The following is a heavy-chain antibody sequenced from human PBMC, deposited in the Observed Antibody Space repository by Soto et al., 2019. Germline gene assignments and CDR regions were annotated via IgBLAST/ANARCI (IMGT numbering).Heavy chain of an antibody. CDR1: GYTFLREG. V-gene: IGHV1-18*01. CDR2: ISNYDGNT. J-gene: IGHJ5*02. CDR3: ARVIRFAGFGWLDP. Sequence: QVQLVQSGPELKKPGASVNVSCKASGYTFLREGITWVRQVPGQGLEWMGWISNYDGNTHYAPRFQGRVIMTTDTATSVAYMELRSLRPDDTATYYWARVIRFAGFGWLDPWGQGTLVTVSS. D-gene: IGHD3-16*01.